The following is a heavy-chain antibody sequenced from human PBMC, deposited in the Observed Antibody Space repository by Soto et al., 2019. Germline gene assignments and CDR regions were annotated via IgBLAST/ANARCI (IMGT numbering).Heavy chain of an antibody. CDR3: ARRIQLWFYFDY. CDR2: ISAYNGNT. J-gene: IGHJ4*02. D-gene: IGHD5-18*01. Sequence: ASAKVSCKASGYTFTSYGISWVRQAPGQGLEWMGWISAYNGNTNYTQKLQGRVTMNTDTSTSTAYMELRSLRSDDTAVYYFARRIQLWFYFDYWGQGTLVTVSS. CDR1: GYTFTSYG. V-gene: IGHV1-18*01.